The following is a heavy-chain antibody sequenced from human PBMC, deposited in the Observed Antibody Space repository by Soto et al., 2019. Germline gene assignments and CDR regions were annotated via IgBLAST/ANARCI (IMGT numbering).Heavy chain of an antibody. Sequence: QVQLVQSGAEVKKPGASVKVSCKASGYTFTSYGISWVRQAPGQGLEWMGWISAYNGNTNYEQKLQGRVTMTTDTSTSTAYMELRSLRSDDTAVYYCAGDGYYDSSGYRSDFDYWGQGTLVTVSS. CDR1: GYTFTSYG. J-gene: IGHJ4*02. CDR3: AGDGYYDSSGYRSDFDY. D-gene: IGHD3-22*01. CDR2: ISAYNGNT. V-gene: IGHV1-18*01.